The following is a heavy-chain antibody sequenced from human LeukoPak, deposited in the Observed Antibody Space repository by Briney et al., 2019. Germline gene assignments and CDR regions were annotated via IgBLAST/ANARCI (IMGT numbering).Heavy chain of an antibody. CDR2: INTNTGNP. J-gene: IGHJ4*02. CDR3: AREDDSSGYYPHPFDY. V-gene: IGHV7-4-1*02. CDR1: GYTFTSYA. D-gene: IGHD3-22*01. Sequence: ASVKVSCKASGYTFTSYAMNWVRQAPGQGLEWMGWINTNTGNPTYAQGFTGRFVFSLDTSVSTAYLQISSLKAEDTAVYYCAREDDSSGYYPHPFDYWGQGTLVTVSS.